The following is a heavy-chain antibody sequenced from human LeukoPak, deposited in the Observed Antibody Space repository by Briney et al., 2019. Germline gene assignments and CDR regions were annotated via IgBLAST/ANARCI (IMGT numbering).Heavy chain of an antibody. D-gene: IGHD6-19*01. V-gene: IGHV4-4*02. CDR1: GGFISSNNW. CDR3: VANGWYCLEY. J-gene: IGHJ4*02. CDR2: IYHRGST. Sequence: SETLSLTCAVSGGFISSNNWWSWVRQPPGKGLEWIGEIYHRGSTNYNPSLKSRVTISVDKSNNLLSLRLTSVTAADTAVYYCVANGWYCLEYWGQGALVTVSS.